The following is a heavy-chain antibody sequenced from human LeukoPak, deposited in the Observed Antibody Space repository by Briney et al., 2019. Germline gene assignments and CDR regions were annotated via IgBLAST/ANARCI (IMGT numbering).Heavy chain of an antibody. CDR3: ARDLSGYNYGHPFDY. D-gene: IGHD5-18*01. V-gene: IGHV3-30*03. Sequence: GRSLRLSCAASGFTFSSYGMHWVRQAPGKGLEWVAVISYDGSNKYYADSVKGRFTISRDNAKNSLYLQMNSLRDEDTAVYYCARDLSGYNYGHPFDYWGQGTLVTVSS. CDR1: GFTFSSYG. J-gene: IGHJ4*02. CDR2: ISYDGSNK.